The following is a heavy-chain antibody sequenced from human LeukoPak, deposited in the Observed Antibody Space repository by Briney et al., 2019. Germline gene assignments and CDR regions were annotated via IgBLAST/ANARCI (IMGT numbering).Heavy chain of an antibody. J-gene: IGHJ5*02. CDR3: ARETVNYYDSSGYPWHNWFDP. CDR2: INPNSGGT. V-gene: IGHV1-2*02. D-gene: IGHD3-22*01. Sequence: ASVKVSCKASGYTFTGYYMHWVRQAPGQGLEWMGWINPNSGGTNYAQKFQGRVTMTRDTSISTAYMELSRLRSDDTAVYYCARETVNYYDSSGYPWHNWFDPWGQGTLVTVSS. CDR1: GYTFTGYY.